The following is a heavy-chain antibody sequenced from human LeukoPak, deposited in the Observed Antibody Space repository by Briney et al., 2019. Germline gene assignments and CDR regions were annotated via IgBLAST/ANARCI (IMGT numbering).Heavy chain of an antibody. V-gene: IGHV5-51*01. CDR2: IYPGYSNI. Sequence: GESLKISCKGSGYSFTNYWIGWVRQMPGKGLEWMGIIYPGYSNIRCSPSFQGQVTISVDKSISPAYLQWSSLKASDTAMYYCARLAEPEVAGTDYWGQGTLVTVSS. CDR1: GYSFTNYW. J-gene: IGHJ4*02. CDR3: ARLAEPEVAGTDY. D-gene: IGHD6-19*01.